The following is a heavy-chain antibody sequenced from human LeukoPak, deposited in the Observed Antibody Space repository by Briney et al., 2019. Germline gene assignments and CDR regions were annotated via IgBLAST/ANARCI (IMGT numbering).Heavy chain of an antibody. CDR1: GYTFTSYG. V-gene: IGHV1-18*01. J-gene: IGHJ4*02. Sequence: APVKVSCKASGYTFTSYGISWVRQAPGQGLEWMGWISAYNGNTNYAQKLQGRVTMTTDTSTSTAYMELRSLRSDDTAVYYCARVIWYYDSSGYYIGDYWGQGTLVTVSS. CDR2: ISAYNGNT. CDR3: ARVIWYYDSSGYYIGDY. D-gene: IGHD3-22*01.